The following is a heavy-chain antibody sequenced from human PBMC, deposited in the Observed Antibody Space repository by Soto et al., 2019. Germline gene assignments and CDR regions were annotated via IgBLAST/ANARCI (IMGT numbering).Heavy chain of an antibody. CDR2: IKEDGSDK. J-gene: IGHJ5*02. Sequence: EVYLVESGGGLVQPGGSLRLSCEASGFMFRNYWMNWVRQAPGKGLQWVANIKEDGSDKSYVDSVKGRFTISRDNAKNSLYLQMSSLRVEDSAVYYWGRVSGYGDVVDPWGQGTLVIVSS. CDR3: GRVSGYGDVVDP. CDR1: GFMFRNYW. D-gene: IGHD4-17*01. V-gene: IGHV3-7*03.